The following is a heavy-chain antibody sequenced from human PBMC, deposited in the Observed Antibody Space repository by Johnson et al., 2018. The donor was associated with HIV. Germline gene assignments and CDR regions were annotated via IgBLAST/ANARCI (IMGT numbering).Heavy chain of an antibody. CDR2: MSYDGSNK. V-gene: IGHV3-30*04. J-gene: IGHJ3*02. CDR3: ARGYGTSGYYYGDAFDI. D-gene: IGHD3-22*01. Sequence: QVQLVESGGGVVQPGRSLRLSCAASGFIFSSYAMHWVRQAPGKGLEWVAVMSYDGSNKYYTDSVRGRFTISRDNSKNTLYLQMNSLRAEDTAVYYCARGYGTSGYYYGDAFDIWGQGTLVTVSS. CDR1: GFIFSSYA.